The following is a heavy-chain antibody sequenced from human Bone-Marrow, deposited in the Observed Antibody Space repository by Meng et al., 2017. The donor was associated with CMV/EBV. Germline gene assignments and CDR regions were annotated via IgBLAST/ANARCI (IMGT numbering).Heavy chain of an antibody. CDR3: ARDVGITSIYGGNSGTFDY. J-gene: IGHJ4*02. CDR1: GYSISSGYY. Sequence: SETLSLTCVVSGYSISSGYYWGWIRQPPGKGLEWIGSIYHSGSTYYNPSLKSRVTISVDTSKNQFSLKLSSVTAADTAVYYCARDVGITSIYGGNSGTFDYWGQGTLVAVSS. D-gene: IGHD4-23*01. CDR2: IYHSGST. V-gene: IGHV4-38-2*02.